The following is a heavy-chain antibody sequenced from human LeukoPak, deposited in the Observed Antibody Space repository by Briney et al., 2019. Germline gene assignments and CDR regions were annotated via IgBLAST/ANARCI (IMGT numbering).Heavy chain of an antibody. CDR3: ARGRRNYYGSGSYYYYYYMDV. CDR1: GGSIRSYY. D-gene: IGHD3-10*01. V-gene: IGHV4-59*01. Sequence: PSETLPLTCTVSGGSIRSYYWSWFRQPPGKGLGGMGYIYYGGSTNYNPPPKSRVPISVDTSKNQFSLKLSSVTAADTAVYYCARGRRNYYGSGSYYYYYYMDVWGKGTTVTVSS. CDR2: IYYGGST. J-gene: IGHJ6*03.